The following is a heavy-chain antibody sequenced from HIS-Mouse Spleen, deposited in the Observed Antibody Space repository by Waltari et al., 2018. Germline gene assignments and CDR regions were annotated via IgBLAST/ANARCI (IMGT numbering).Heavy chain of an antibody. Sequence: EVQLVESGGGLVKPGGSLRLSCAASGFTFSSYSMNWVRQAPGKGLEWGSYMSSSSSYIYYADSVKGRFTISRDNAKNSLYLQMNSLRAEDTAVYYCARDYPTGSHYDYWGQGTLVTVSS. V-gene: IGHV3-21*01. D-gene: IGHD1-26*01. CDR2: MSSSSSYI. J-gene: IGHJ4*02. CDR3: ARDYPTGSHYDY. CDR1: GFTFSSYS.